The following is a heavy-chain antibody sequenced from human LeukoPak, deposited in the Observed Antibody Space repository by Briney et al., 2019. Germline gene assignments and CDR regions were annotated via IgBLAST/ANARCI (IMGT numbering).Heavy chain of an antibody. D-gene: IGHD5/OR15-5a*01. V-gene: IGHV3-7*01. CDR3: ARESTEDRPGS. CDR2: IDQDGSDK. Sequence: GGSLRLSCAASGFTFSNAWMSWVRQAPGKGLEWVANIDQDGSDKNYVGSVKGRFTISRDDAKNSLFLQMNSLRAEGTAVYYCARESTEDRPGSWGQGTLVTVSS. J-gene: IGHJ5*02. CDR1: GFTFSNAW.